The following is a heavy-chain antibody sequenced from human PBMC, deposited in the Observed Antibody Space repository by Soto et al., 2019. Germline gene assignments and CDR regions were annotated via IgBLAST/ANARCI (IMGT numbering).Heavy chain of an antibody. D-gene: IGHD2-15*01. CDR2: IIPVFGTT. V-gene: IGHV1-69*08. J-gene: IGHJ4*02. CDR3: ERDFKGCISAACYSPSDY. Sequence: QVQLVQSGAEVKKPGSSVKVSCKASGGTFSTYTITWVRQAPGQGLEWMGRIIPVFGTTNYVQKFQGRVTITADTTTSTAYMEQSRPRSEDTAIYDCERDFKGCISAACYSPSDYWGQGTLVTVSS. CDR1: GGTFSTYT.